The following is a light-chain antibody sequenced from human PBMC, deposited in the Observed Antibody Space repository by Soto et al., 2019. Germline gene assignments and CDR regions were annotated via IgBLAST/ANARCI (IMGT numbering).Light chain of an antibody. CDR1: NSDVGGYNF. Sequence: QSALTQPAFVSGSPGQSITISCTGTNSDVGGYNFVSWYQQHPGKVPKLMIYDGTSRPSGVSNRFSGSKSGNTASLTISGLQAEDEADYYCSSYTSSSTLVFGTGTKLTVL. CDR3: SSYTSSSTLV. V-gene: IGLV2-14*01. J-gene: IGLJ1*01. CDR2: DGT.